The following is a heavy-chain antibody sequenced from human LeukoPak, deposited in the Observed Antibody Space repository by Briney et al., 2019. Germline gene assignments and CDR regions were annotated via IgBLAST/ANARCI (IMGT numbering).Heavy chain of an antibody. J-gene: IGHJ4*02. V-gene: IGHV1-8*01. D-gene: IGHD3-22*01. Sequence: ASVKVSCKASGYPFTNYDINWVRQATGQGLEWMGWLNPNSGNTGYAQKFQGRLTMTRNTSISTAYMELSSLRSEDTAVYYCARIRYYYDSSGYYYVKPFDYWGQGTLVTVSS. CDR3: ARIRYYYDSSGYYYVKPFDY. CDR2: LNPNSGNT. CDR1: GYPFTNYD.